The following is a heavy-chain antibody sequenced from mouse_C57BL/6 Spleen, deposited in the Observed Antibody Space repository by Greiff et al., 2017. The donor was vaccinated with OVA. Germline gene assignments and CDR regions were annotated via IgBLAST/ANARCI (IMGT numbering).Heavy chain of an antibody. CDR3: ARGPLFTTVVADYAMDY. D-gene: IGHD1-1*01. CDR2: ISDGGSYT. V-gene: IGHV5-4*03. CDR1: GFTFSSYA. Sequence: EVKLVESGGGLVKPGGSLKLSCAASGFTFSSYAMSWVRQTPEKRLEWVATISDGGSYTYYPDNVKGRFTISRDNAKNNLYLQMSHLKSEDTAMYYCARGPLFTTVVADYAMDYWGQGTSVTVSS. J-gene: IGHJ4*01.